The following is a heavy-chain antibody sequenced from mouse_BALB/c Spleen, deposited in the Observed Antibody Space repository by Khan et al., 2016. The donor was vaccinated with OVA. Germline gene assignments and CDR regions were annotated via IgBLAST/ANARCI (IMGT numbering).Heavy chain of an antibody. J-gene: IGHJ4*01. CDR1: GFSLTNYG. D-gene: IGHD2-12*01. CDR3: ARQPYYNYNIMDY. Sequence: VQLKQSGPGLVAPSQSLSITCTISGFSLTNYGVHWLRQPPGRGLEWLVVIWSDGSTTYNSALKSRLSISKDNSKSQVFLKMNSLQTDDTAMYYCARQPYYNYNIMDYLGQGTSVTVSS. CDR2: IWSDGST. V-gene: IGHV2-6-1*01.